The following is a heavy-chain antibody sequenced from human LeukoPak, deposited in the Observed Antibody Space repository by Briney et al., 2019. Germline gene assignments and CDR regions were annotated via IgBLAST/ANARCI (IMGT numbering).Heavy chain of an antibody. D-gene: IGHD2/OR15-2a*01. Sequence: GESLKVSCKGSGYSFTSYWIGWVRQMPGKGLEWMGIIYPGDSDTRYSPSFQGQVTISADKSISTAYLQWSSLKASDTAMYYCARRAVLSARSMLGAFDLWGQGTMVTVSS. CDR2: IYPGDSDT. CDR3: ARRAVLSARSMLGAFDL. V-gene: IGHV5-51*01. J-gene: IGHJ3*01. CDR1: GYSFTSYW.